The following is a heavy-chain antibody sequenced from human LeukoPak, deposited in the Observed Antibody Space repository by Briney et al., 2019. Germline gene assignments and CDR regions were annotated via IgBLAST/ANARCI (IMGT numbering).Heavy chain of an antibody. CDR3: VASTGYSSSWFYFDY. V-gene: IGHV3-48*01. D-gene: IGHD6-13*01. CDR2: ISSSSSTI. Sequence: PGGSLRLSCAASGFTFSSYSMNWVRQAPGKGLEWVSYISSSSSTIYYADSVKGRFTISRDNAKNSLYLQMNSLRAKDTAVYYCVASTGYSSSWFYFDYWGQGTLVTVSS. J-gene: IGHJ4*02. CDR1: GFTFSSYS.